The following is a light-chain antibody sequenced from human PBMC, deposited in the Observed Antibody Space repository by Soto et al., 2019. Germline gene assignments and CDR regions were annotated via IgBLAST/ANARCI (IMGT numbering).Light chain of an antibody. CDR2: RND. J-gene: IGLJ3*02. Sequence: QTFLTKAPSTSGTPGQRVTISCSGSSSNVGGNYVYWYQQFPGTAPKLLIYRNDQRPSGVPDRFSGSKSGTSASLAISGLRSDDEADYHCAAWDDSLRGHVFGGGTKVTVL. CDR3: AAWDDSLRGHV. CDR1: SSNVGGNY. V-gene: IGLV1-47*01.